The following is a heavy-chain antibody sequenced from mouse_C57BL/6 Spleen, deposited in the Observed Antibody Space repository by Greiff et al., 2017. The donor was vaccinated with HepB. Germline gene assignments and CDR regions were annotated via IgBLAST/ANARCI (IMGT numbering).Heavy chain of an antibody. Sequence: VQLQQSGPGLVQPSQSLSITCTVSGFSLTSYGVHWVRQSPGKGLEWLGVIWSGGSTDYNAAFISRLSISKDNSKSQVFFTMNSLQADDTAIYYCARPDDGYPAWFAYWGQGTLVTVSA. CDR2: IWSGGST. CDR3: ARPDDGYPAWFAY. CDR1: GFSLTSYG. J-gene: IGHJ3*01. D-gene: IGHD2-3*01. V-gene: IGHV2-2*01.